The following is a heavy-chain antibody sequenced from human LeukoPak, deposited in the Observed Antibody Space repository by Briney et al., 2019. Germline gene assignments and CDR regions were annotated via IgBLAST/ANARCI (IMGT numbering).Heavy chain of an antibody. D-gene: IGHD1-26*01. CDR3: AKYWELLGYASDI. CDR2: ISGSGGST. V-gene: IGHV3-23*01. J-gene: IGHJ3*02. Sequence: GGSLRLSCAASGFTFSSYAMSWVRQAPGKGLEWVSAISGSGGSTYYADSVKGWFTISRDNSKNTLYLQMNSLRAEDTAVYYCAKYWELLGYASDIWGQGTMVTVSS. CDR1: GFTFSSYA.